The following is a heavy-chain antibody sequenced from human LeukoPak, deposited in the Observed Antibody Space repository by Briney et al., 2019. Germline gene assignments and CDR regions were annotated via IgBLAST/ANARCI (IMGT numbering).Heavy chain of an antibody. CDR2: IKQDGSEK. V-gene: IGHV3-7*03. D-gene: IGHD1-14*01. Sequence: GGSLRLSCAASGFTFSSYWMSWVRQAPGKGLEWVANIKQDGSEKYYVDSVKGRFTISRDNAKDSLYLQMNSLRAEDTAVYYCARYKGANWFDPWGQGTLVTVSS. J-gene: IGHJ5*02. CDR1: GFTFSSYW. CDR3: ARYKGANWFDP.